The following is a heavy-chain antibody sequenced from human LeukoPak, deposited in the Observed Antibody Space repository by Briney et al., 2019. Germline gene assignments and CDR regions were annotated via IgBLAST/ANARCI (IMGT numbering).Heavy chain of an antibody. CDR3: ARERGMDV. Sequence: GRSLRLSCAASGFTFSSYAMHWVRQAPGKGLEWVAVISYDGSNKYYADSVKGRFTISRDNSKNTPYLQMNSLRAEDTAVYYCARERGMDVWGQGTTVTVSS. V-gene: IGHV3-30-3*01. CDR2: ISYDGSNK. J-gene: IGHJ6*02. CDR1: GFTFSSYA.